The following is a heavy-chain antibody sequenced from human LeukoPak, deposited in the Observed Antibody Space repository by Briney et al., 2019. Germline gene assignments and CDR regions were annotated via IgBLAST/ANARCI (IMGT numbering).Heavy chain of an antibody. CDR2: INPNSGGT. CDR3: ARASRDGSGSYYAYFDY. J-gene: IGHJ4*02. CDR1: GYTFTGYY. Sequence: ASVKVSCKASGYTFTGYYMHWVRQAPGQGLEWMGWINPNSGGTNYAQKFQGWVTMTRDTSISTAYMELSRLRSDDTAVYYCARASRDGSGSYYAYFDYWGQGTLVTVSS. V-gene: IGHV1-2*04. D-gene: IGHD3-10*01.